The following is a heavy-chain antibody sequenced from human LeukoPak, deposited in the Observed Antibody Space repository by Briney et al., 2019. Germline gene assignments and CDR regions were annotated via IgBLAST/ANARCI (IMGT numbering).Heavy chain of an antibody. D-gene: IGHD5-18*01. CDR1: GFTFSSYS. J-gene: IGHJ4*02. Sequence: GGSLRLSCAASGFTFSSYSMNWVRQAPGKGLEWVSSISSSSSYIYYADSVKGRFTISRDKSKNTLYLQMNSLRAEDTAVYYCASSGYSYGPFDYWGQGTLVTVSS. CDR2: ISSSSSYI. V-gene: IGHV3-21*01. CDR3: ASSGYSYGPFDY.